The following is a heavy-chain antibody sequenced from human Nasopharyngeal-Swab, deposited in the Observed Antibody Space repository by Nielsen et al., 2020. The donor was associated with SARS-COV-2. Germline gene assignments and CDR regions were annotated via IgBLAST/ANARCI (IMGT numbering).Heavy chain of an antibody. V-gene: IGHV3-7*01. CDR2: IKQDGSEK. CDR3: ARAGDSSGYYFYYYYGMDV. Sequence: VRQAPGKGLDWGANIKQDGSEKYYVDSVKGRFTISRDNAKNSLYLQMNSLRAEDTAVYYCARAGDSSGYYFYYYYGMDVWGQGTTVTVSS. D-gene: IGHD3-22*01. J-gene: IGHJ6*02.